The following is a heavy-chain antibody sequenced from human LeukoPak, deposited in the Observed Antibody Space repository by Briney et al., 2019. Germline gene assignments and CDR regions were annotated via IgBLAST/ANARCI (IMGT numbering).Heavy chain of an antibody. CDR3: AKARVNIRDAFDI. CDR1: GFTFSSYG. D-gene: IGHD2/OR15-2a*01. CDR2: ISYDGSNK. J-gene: IGHJ3*02. Sequence: PGGSLRLSCAASGFTFSSYGMHWVRQAPGKGLEWVAVISYDGSNKYYADSVKGRFTISRDNSKNTLYLQMNSLRAEDTAVYYCAKARVNIRDAFDIWGQGTMVTVSS. V-gene: IGHV3-30*18.